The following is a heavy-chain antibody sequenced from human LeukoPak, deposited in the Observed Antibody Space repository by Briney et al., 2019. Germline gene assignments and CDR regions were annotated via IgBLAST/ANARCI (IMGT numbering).Heavy chain of an antibody. D-gene: IGHD6-19*01. CDR1: GFTLSTNA. J-gene: IGHJ4*02. CDR2: ISGSGAST. CDR3: AKDQSNIAVAGTHDH. Sequence: GGSLRLSCLTSGFTLSTNAMSWVRQAPGKGLEWISGISGSGASTYYADSVKGRFTISRDKSQNTLYLQMNSLRVEDTAVYYCAKDQSNIAVAGTHDHWGQGTLVTVSS. V-gene: IGHV3-23*01.